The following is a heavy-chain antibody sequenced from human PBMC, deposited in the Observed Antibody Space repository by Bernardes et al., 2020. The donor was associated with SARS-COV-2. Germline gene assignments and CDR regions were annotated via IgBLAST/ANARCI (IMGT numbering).Heavy chain of an antibody. Sequence: SETLSLTCTVSGGSISSSSYYWGWIRQPPGKGLEWIGRIYYSGSTYYNPSLKSRVTISADTSKNQFSLKLSSVTAADTAVYYCARHGRDTIFGVVIILGGFDYWGQGTLVTVSS. J-gene: IGHJ4*02. CDR3: ARHGRDTIFGVVIILGGFDY. CDR1: GGSISSSSYY. D-gene: IGHD3-3*01. CDR2: IYYSGST. V-gene: IGHV4-39*01.